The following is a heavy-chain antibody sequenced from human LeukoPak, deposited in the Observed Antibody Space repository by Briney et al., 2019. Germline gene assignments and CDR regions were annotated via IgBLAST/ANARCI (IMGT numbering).Heavy chain of an antibody. CDR2: TIPLFGTA. V-gene: IGHV1-69*13. CDR3: ARDRPGRYCSTISCYSASPFDP. J-gene: IGHJ5*02. Sequence: PLASVKVSCKASGGTVSRYPISWVRQAPGQGLEWMGGTIPLFGTANYAQKFQGRVTITADESTGTAYMELSSLRSEDTAVYYCARDRPGRYCSTISCYSASPFDPWGQGTLVTVSS. CDR1: GGTVSRYP. D-gene: IGHD2-2*02.